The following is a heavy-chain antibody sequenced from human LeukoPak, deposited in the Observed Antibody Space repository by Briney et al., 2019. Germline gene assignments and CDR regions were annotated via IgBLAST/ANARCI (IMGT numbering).Heavy chain of an antibody. CDR1: GFTFSRYA. D-gene: IGHD1-26*01. J-gene: IGHJ4*02. V-gene: IGHV3-64D*09. Sequence: PGGSLRLSCSASGFTFSRYAMHWVRQAPRTGMEYVSGINDNGGRTHYGDSAKGRLSISRDNSKNTLHLQMSTLRAEDTALYYCVKDVGGSYAFDYWGQGILVTVAS. CDR3: VKDVGGSYAFDY. CDR2: INDNGGRT.